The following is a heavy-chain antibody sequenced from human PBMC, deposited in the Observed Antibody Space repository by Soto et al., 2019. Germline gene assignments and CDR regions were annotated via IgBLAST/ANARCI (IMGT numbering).Heavy chain of an antibody. D-gene: IGHD6-13*01. Sequence: QLQLQESGPGLVKPSETLSLTCNVPGGSISSSRSYWAWFRQPPGKELEWIANIFYAGNTYYNPSLKSRVTVSVDTSKNQFSLKLDSVTAADTAVYYCARQAAAPGIDLWFDPWGQGTLVTVSS. CDR3: ARQAAAPGIDLWFDP. J-gene: IGHJ5*02. CDR1: GGSISSSRSY. CDR2: IFYAGNT. V-gene: IGHV4-39*01.